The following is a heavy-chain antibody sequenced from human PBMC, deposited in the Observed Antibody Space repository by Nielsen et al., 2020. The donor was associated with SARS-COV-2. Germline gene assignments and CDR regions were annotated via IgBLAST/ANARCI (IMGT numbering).Heavy chain of an antibody. CDR3: ATLPAPENYYYGMDV. CDR1: GFTFSSYW. V-gene: IGHV3-74*01. CDR2: INSDGSST. Sequence: GGSLRLSCAASGFTFSSYWMHWVRQAPGKGLVWVSRINSDGSSTSYADSVKGRFTISRDNAKNSLYLQMNSLRAEDTALYYCATLPAPENYYYGMDVWGQGTTVTVSS. J-gene: IGHJ6*02. D-gene: IGHD2-2*01.